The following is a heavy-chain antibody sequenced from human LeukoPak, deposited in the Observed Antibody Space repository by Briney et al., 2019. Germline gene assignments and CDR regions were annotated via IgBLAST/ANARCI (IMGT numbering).Heavy chain of an antibody. J-gene: IGHJ3*02. D-gene: IGHD6-13*01. Sequence: PGGSLRLSCAASGFTFSSYSMNWVRQAPGKGLEWVSSISSSSSYIYYADSVKGRFTISRDNAKNSLYLQMNSLRAEDTAVYYCARDIPPYSSSWSGYDAFDIWGQGTMVTVSS. CDR2: ISSSSSYI. CDR3: ARDIPPYSSSWSGYDAFDI. V-gene: IGHV3-21*01. CDR1: GFTFSSYS.